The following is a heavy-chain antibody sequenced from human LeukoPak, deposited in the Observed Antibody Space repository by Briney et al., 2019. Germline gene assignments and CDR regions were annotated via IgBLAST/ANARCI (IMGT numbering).Heavy chain of an antibody. J-gene: IGHJ4*02. V-gene: IGHV4-34*01. CDR1: GGSFNGYY. D-gene: IGHD6-25*01. CDR2: INHSGST. CDR3: ARGQLRLSN. Sequence: PSETLSLTCAVYGGSFNGYYWTWIRQPPGKGLEWIGEINHSGSTDYNPSLKSRVTISVDTSKNQFSLKLNSVTAADTAVYYCARGQLRLSNWGQGSLVIVFS.